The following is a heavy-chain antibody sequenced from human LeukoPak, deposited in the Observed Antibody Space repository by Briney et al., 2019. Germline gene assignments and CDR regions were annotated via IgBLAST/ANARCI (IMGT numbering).Heavy chain of an antibody. J-gene: IGHJ6*03. CDR1: GLTFSSYS. V-gene: IGHV3-21*01. D-gene: IGHD6-19*01. CDR2: ISSSSSYI. Sequence: GGSLRLSCAASGLTFSSYSMNWVRQAPGKGLEWVSSISSSSSYIYYADSVKGRFTISRDNAKNSLYLQMNSLRAEDTAVYYCARELKPQWPHLSGYYYMDVWGKGTTVTVSS. CDR3: ARELKPQWPHLSGYYYMDV.